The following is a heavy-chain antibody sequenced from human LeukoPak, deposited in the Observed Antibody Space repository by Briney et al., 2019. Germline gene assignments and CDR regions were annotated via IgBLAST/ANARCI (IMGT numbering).Heavy chain of an antibody. CDR1: GGSINNYY. Sequence: SETLSLTCTVSGGSINNYYWNWIRQPPGKGLEWIGYIYYSGSTNYNPSLKSRVTISVDTSRNQFSLKLISVTAADTAVYYCARDDSGSYMGYYGMDVWGQGTTVTVSS. CDR2: IYYSGST. CDR3: ARDDSGSYMGYYGMDV. V-gene: IGHV4-59*12. J-gene: IGHJ6*02. D-gene: IGHD1-26*01.